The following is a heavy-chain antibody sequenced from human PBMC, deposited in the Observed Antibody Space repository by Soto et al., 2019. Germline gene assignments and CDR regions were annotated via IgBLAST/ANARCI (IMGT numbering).Heavy chain of an antibody. CDR2: IYHNGCT. CDR1: VGSISSSNW. V-gene: IGHV4-4*02. D-gene: IGHD3-16*01. J-gene: IGHJ5*02. Sequence: KTSETLSLTCAVSVGSISSSNWWSWIRQPPGKGLEWIGGIYHNGCTNYNPSVTSRVTISVDKSKNQFSLKLSSVTAADTAVYYCARGGAFFSDFYPDNWFDPWGQGTLVTVSS. CDR3: ARGGAFFSDFYPDNWFDP.